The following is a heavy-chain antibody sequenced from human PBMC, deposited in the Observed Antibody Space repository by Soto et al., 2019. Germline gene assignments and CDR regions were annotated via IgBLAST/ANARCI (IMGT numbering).Heavy chain of an antibody. V-gene: IGHV4-39*01. CDR3: ASLLRYSGYEYYFDY. CDR2: IYYSGST. CDR1: GGSISSSSYY. D-gene: IGHD5-12*01. Sequence: PSETLSLTCTVSGGSISSSSYYWGWIRQPPGKGLEWIGSIYYSGSTYYNPSLKSRVTISVDTSKNQFSLKLSSVTAADTAVYFCASLLRYSGYEYYFDYWGQGTLVTVSS. J-gene: IGHJ4*02.